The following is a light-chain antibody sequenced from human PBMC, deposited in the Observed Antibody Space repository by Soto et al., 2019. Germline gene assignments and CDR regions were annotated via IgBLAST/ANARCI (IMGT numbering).Light chain of an antibody. Sequence: QSVLTQPPSASGTPGQRVTISCSGSSSNIGSNYVYWYQQLPGTAPKLRIYSNNQRPSGVPDRFSGSKSGTSASLAISGLRSEDEADYYCAAWDDSRSGYVFGTGTKLTVL. V-gene: IGLV1-47*02. J-gene: IGLJ1*01. CDR1: SSNIGSNY. CDR3: AAWDDSRSGYV. CDR2: SNN.